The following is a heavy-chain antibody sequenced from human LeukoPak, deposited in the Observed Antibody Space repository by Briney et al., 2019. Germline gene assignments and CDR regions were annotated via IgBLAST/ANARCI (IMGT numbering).Heavy chain of an antibody. V-gene: IGHV3-48*02. CDR3: ASSGSYRFDY. Sequence: GGSLRLSCAASGFAFNTYSMNWVRQAPGKGLEWISFISSSSTTILYADSMKGRFTISRDNAKNSVFLQMNSLRDEDTAVYYCASSGSYRFDYWGQGTLVTVSS. J-gene: IGHJ4*02. D-gene: IGHD1-26*01. CDR2: ISSSSTTI. CDR1: GFAFNTYS.